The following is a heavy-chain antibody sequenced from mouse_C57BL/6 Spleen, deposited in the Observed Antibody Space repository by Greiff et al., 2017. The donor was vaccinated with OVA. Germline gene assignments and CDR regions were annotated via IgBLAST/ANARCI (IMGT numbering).Heavy chain of an antibody. Sequence: VQLVESGAELARPGASVKLSCKASGYTFTSYGISWVKQRTGQGLEWIGEIYPKRGNTYYNEKFKSKATLTADKSSSTAYMELRSLTSEDSAVYFCARDDLYYFDYWGQGTTLTVSS. CDR2: IYPKRGNT. J-gene: IGHJ2*01. V-gene: IGHV1-81*01. D-gene: IGHD2-4*01. CDR1: GYTFTSYG. CDR3: ARDDLYYFDY.